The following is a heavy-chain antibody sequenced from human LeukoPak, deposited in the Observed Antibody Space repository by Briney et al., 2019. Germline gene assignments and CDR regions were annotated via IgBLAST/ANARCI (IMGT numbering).Heavy chain of an antibody. Sequence: GGSLRLSCAASKFTFTNYWMIWVRQGPGKGLEWVANIKEDGSEKRYVGSVKGRFTISRDNAKNSLYLQMNSLRADDTAVYYCAREFNIAVAGIYTGFDIWGQGTMVTVSS. CDR3: AREFNIAVAGIYTGFDI. V-gene: IGHV3-7*03. D-gene: IGHD6-19*01. J-gene: IGHJ3*02. CDR2: IKEDGSEK. CDR1: KFTFTNYW.